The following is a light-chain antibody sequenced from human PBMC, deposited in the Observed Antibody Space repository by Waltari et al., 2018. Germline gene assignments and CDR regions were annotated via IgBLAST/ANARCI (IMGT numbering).Light chain of an antibody. CDR3: QSYDSSLGGSRV. CDR2: GNN. J-gene: IGLJ1*01. Sequence: QSVLTQPPSVSGAPGQRVTISCTGSSSNIGAGHDVHWYQHLPGTAPKLLISGNNIRPSGLPDRFSGSKSGTSASLGITGLQAEDEADYYCQSYDSSLGGSRVFGTGTKVTVL. V-gene: IGLV1-40*01. CDR1: SSNIGAGHD.